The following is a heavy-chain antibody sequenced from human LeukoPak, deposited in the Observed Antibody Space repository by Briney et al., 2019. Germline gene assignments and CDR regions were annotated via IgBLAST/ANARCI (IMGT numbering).Heavy chain of an antibody. J-gene: IGHJ4*02. D-gene: IGHD7-27*01. CDR2: IKQDGSQK. Sequence: GGSLRLSCAASGFAFTTYWMTWVRQAPGKGLEWVANIKQDGSQKYYVDSVKGRFTISRDNAKNSLYLQMNSLKAEDTAVYYCARENWANDYWGQGTLVTVSS. V-gene: IGHV3-7*01. CDR1: GFAFTTYW. CDR3: ARENWANDY.